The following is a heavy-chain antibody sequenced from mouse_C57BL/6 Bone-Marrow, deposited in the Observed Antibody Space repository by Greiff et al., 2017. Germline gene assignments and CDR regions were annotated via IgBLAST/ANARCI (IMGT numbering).Heavy chain of an antibody. CDR3: AIPLYYYGSMLVAY. J-gene: IGHJ3*01. V-gene: IGHV1-59*01. CDR2: IDPSDSYT. Sequence: QVQLQQPGAELVRPGTSVRLSCKASGYTFTSYWMHWVKQRPGQGLEWIGVIDPSDSYTIYNQKFKGKATLTVDTSSSTASMQLSSLTSEDSAVYYCAIPLYYYGSMLVAYWGQGTLVTVSA. CDR1: GYTFTSYW. D-gene: IGHD1-1*01.